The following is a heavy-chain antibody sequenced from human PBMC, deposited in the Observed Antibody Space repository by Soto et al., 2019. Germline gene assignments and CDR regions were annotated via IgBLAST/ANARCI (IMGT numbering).Heavy chain of an antibody. J-gene: IGHJ4*02. CDR1: GGSVSSGSYY. V-gene: IGHV4-61*01. Sequence: ETLSLTCTVSGGSVSSGSYYWSWIRQPPGKGLEWIGYIYYSGSTNYNPSLKSRVTISVDTSKNQFSLKLSSVTAADTAVYYCARGLYPLYYDFWSGYYNYFDYWGQGTLVTVSS. CDR3: ARGLYPLYYDFWSGYYNYFDY. CDR2: IYYSGST. D-gene: IGHD3-3*01.